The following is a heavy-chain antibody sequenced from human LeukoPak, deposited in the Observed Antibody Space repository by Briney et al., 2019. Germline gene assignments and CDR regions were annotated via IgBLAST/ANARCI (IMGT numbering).Heavy chain of an antibody. Sequence: ASLKVSCKASGYTFTAYYMHWVRQAPGQGLEWMGWINPNSGGTNYAQKFQGRVTMARDTSISTAYMELSRLRSDDTAVYYCARRKGDIVVLDYWGQGTLVTVSS. CDR2: INPNSGGT. CDR3: ARRKGDIVVLDY. D-gene: IGHD5-12*01. V-gene: IGHV1-2*02. CDR1: GYTFTAYY. J-gene: IGHJ4*02.